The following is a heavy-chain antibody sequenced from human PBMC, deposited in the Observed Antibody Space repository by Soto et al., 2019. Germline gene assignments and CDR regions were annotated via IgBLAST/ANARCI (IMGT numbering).Heavy chain of an antibody. CDR2: INWESDT. CDR3: AISQDRGGRTTFIY. Sequence: PGGSLRLSCAVSGFTFDDNSMHWVRQAPGKGLEWVSGINWESDTGYADPVKGRFTISRDNAENSLYLQMNSLRAEDTALYYCAISQDRGGRTTFIYWGQGTQVTVSS. CDR1: GFTFDDNS. J-gene: IGHJ4*02. D-gene: IGHD3-16*01. V-gene: IGHV3-9*01.